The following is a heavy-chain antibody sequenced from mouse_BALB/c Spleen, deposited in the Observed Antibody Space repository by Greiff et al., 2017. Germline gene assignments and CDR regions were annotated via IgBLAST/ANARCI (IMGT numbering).Heavy chain of an antibody. Sequence: QVQLKQSGPGLVAPSQSLSITCTVSGFSLTSYDISWIRQPPGKGLEWLGVIWTGGGTNYNSAFMSRLSISKDNSKSQVFLKMNSLQTDDTAIYYCVRVHLYYAMDYWGQGTSVTVSS. J-gene: IGHJ4*01. CDR3: VRVHLYYAMDY. V-gene: IGHV2-9-2*01. CDR2: IWTGGGT. CDR1: GFSLTSYD.